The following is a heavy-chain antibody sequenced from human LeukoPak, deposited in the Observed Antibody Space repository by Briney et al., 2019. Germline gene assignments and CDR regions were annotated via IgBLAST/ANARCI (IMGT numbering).Heavy chain of an antibody. V-gene: IGHV3-23*01. CDR3: AKDRPLALQPDY. CDR2: ISGSGCST. Sequence: GGSLTLSCAASGFTFSSYAMSWVRQAPGKGLEWVSAISGSGCSTYYADPVKGRFTISRENSKNTLYLQMNSLRAEDTGVYYCAKDRPLALQPDYWGKGTLVTVSS. CDR1: GFTFSSYA. J-gene: IGHJ4*02. D-gene: IGHD4-4*01.